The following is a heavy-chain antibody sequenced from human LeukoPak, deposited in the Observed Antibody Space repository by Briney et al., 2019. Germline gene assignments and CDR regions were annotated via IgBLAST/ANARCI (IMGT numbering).Heavy chain of an antibody. CDR1: GGSISNNNW. D-gene: IGHD3-22*01. J-gene: IGHJ4*02. V-gene: IGHV4-4*02. Sequence: PSETLSLTCSVSGGSISNNNWWSWVRQSPGKGLDWIGNIYHSGTTHYNPSLKSRVTISVDTSKNQFSLKLSSVTAADTAVYYCTRITMIVVAHSGGYYFDYWGQGTLVTVSS. CDR2: IYHSGTT. CDR3: TRITMIVVAHSGGYYFDY.